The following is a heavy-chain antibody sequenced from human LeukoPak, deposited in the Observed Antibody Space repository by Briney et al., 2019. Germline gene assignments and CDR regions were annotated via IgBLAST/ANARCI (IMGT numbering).Heavy chain of an antibody. D-gene: IGHD4-17*01. CDR1: GFIISTKY. J-gene: IGHJ5*02. CDR3: ARISTLTPGLYGWFDT. Sequence: GGSLRLSCAASGFIISTKYMNWVRQAPGKGLEWVSIMYTHGDSYYANSVKGRFTLSRDDSKNTLYLQMNSLRADDTAVYYCARISTLTPGLYGWFDTWGQGTLVTVSA. CDR2: MYTHGDS. V-gene: IGHV3-66*01.